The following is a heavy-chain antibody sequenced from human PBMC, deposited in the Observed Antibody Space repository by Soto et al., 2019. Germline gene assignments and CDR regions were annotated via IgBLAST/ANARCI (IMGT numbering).Heavy chain of an antibody. CDR3: ARVGTTVTPMYYFDY. J-gene: IGHJ4*02. D-gene: IGHD4-17*01. Sequence: ASVKVSCKASGYTFTSYGISWVRQAPGQGLEWMGWVSAYNGNTNYAQKLQGRVTMTTDTSTSTAYMELRSLRSDDTAVYYCARVGTTVTPMYYFDYWGQGTLVTSPQ. CDR2: VSAYNGNT. V-gene: IGHV1-18*01. CDR1: GYTFTSYG.